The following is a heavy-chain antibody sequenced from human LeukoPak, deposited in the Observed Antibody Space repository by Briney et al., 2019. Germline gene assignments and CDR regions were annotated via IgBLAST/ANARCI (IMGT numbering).Heavy chain of an antibody. CDR3: ARAVMTWIQLAEEIDY. CDR1: GFTFSSYS. CDR2: ISGSSGII. D-gene: IGHD5-18*01. V-gene: IGHV3-48*04. J-gene: IGHJ4*02. Sequence: GGSLRLSCAASGFTFSSYSMNWVRQAPGKGLEWVSYISGSSGIIYYTDSVKGRFTISRDNAKNSLYLQMNSLRAEDMAVYYCARAVMTWIQLAEEIDYWGQGTLVTVSS.